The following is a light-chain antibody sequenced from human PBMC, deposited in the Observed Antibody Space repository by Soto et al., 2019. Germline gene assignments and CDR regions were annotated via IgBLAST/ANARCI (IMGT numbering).Light chain of an antibody. CDR3: QQYGSSPPT. V-gene: IGKV3-20*01. CDR2: GAS. J-gene: IGKJ2*01. Sequence: EIVLTQSPGTLSLSPGERATLSCRASQSVSSSYLAWYQQKPGQAPRLLIYGASSRATGIPDRFSGSGSGKDFTLTISRLEPEDCAVYYCQQYGSSPPTFGQGTKLEIK. CDR1: QSVSSSY.